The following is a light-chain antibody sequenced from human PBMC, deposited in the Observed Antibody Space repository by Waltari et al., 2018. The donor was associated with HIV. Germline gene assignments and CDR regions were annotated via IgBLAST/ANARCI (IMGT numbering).Light chain of an antibody. CDR2: DVA. CDR3: CSYTSSDTWV. J-gene: IGLJ3*02. V-gene: IGLV2-14*03. Sequence: QSALTQPASVSGSPGQSLPVSCSGSGKDVGAYDSVSWFQQHPDKAPQLLIFDVAKRPSGISDRFSGSKSGNTASLTISGLQPEDEADYFCCSYTSSDTWVFGGGTKVTVL. CDR1: GKDVGAYDS.